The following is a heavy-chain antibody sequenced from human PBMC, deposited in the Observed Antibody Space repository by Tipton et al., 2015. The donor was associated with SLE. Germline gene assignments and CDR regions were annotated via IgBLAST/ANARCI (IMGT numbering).Heavy chain of an antibody. CDR2: IYTSGST. CDR1: GGSISSYY. CDR3: ARAFCSSTRCYMGSYYQYYGLDI. V-gene: IGHV4-4*07. J-gene: IGHJ6*02. D-gene: IGHD2-2*02. Sequence: TLSLTCTVSGGSISSYYWSWIRQPAGKGLEWIGRIYTSGSTNYNPSLKGRVTISVDTSKNQFSLNLRSLTAADTAVYYCARAFCSSTRCYMGSYYQYYGLDIWGQGTTVTVSS.